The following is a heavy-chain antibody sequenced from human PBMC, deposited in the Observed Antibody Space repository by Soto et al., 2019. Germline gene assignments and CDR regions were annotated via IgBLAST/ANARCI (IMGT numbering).Heavy chain of an antibody. CDR2: VTASGGGT. D-gene: IGHD5-18*01. CDR3: AKALVPALTAKFGY. Sequence: LRLSCAASGFIFNNYAMTWVRQAPGKGLEWVSTVTASGGGTFYANSVKGRFTISRDNSRNTLHLQMSSLRVEDTALYHCAKALVPALTAKFGYWGQGTLVTVSS. CDR1: GFIFNNYA. V-gene: IGHV3-23*01. J-gene: IGHJ4*02.